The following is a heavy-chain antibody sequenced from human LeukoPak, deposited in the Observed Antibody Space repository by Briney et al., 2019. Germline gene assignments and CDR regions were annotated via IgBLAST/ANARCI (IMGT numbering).Heavy chain of an antibody. CDR1: GDSISKSRHF. V-gene: IGHV4-39*01. J-gene: IGHJ4*02. CDR3: ARHGEYYDYVWGSYRYSLLDY. Sequence: PSETLSLTCNVSGDSISKSRHFWAWIRQSPGRGLEWIGYIYNSGSTYYNPSLKSRVTISVDTSKNQFSLKLSSVTAADTAVYYCARHGEYYDYVWGSYRYSLLDYWGQGTLVTVSS. D-gene: IGHD3-16*02. CDR2: IYNSGST.